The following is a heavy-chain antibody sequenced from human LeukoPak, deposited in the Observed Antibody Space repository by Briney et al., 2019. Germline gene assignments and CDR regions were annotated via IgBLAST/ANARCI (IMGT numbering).Heavy chain of an antibody. D-gene: IGHD5-12*01. CDR2: INHSGAT. Sequence: SETLSLTCAVYGGSFSGYYWSWIRQPPGKGLEWIGEINHSGATNYNPSLKSRVTISVDTSKNLFSLKLSSVTAADTAVYYCASSRVYSGSWYYYFDNWGQGTLVTVSS. V-gene: IGHV4-34*01. J-gene: IGHJ4*02. CDR1: GGSFSGYY. CDR3: ASSRVYSGSWYYYFDN.